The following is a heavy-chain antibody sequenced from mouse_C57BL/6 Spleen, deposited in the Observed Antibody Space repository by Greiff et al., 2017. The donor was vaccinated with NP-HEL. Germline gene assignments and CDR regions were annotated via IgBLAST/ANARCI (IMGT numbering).Heavy chain of an antibody. Sequence: VQLKQSVAELVRPGASVKLSCTASGFNIKNTYMHWVKQRPEQGLEWIGRIDPANGNTKYAPKFQGKATITADTSSNTAYLQLSSLTSEDTAIYYCAPITTVVARSNFHAYWGQGTLVTVSA. J-gene: IGHJ3*01. CDR3: APITTVVARSNFHAY. CDR1: GFNIKNTY. D-gene: IGHD1-1*01. CDR2: IDPANGNT. V-gene: IGHV14-3*01.